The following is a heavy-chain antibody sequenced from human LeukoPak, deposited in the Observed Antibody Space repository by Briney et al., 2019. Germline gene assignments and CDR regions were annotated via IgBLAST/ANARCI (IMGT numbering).Heavy chain of an antibody. CDR2: IYYSGST. CDR3: ARDRVGFGEYYAFDI. Sequence: PSETLSVTCTVSGGSISSSSYYWGWIRQPPGKELEWIGSIYYSGSTYYNPSLKSRVTILGDMSKNQFSLKGSSVTAADTAVYYCARDRVGFGEYYAFDIWGQGTMVTVSS. J-gene: IGHJ3*02. CDR1: GGSISSSSYY. D-gene: IGHD3-10*01. V-gene: IGHV4-39*07.